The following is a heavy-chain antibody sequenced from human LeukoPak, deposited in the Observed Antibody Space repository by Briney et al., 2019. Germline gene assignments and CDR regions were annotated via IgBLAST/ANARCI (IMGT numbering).Heavy chain of an antibody. CDR1: GGTFSSYA. J-gene: IGHJ4*02. Sequence: SVKVSCKASGGTFSSYAISWVRQAPGQGLEWMGGIIPIFGTANYAQKFQGRVTITTDESTSTAYMELSGLRSEDTAVYYCARDVGSYDFWSGYWENWGQGTLVTVSS. D-gene: IGHD3-3*01. CDR2: IIPIFGTA. CDR3: ARDVGSYDFWSGYWEN. V-gene: IGHV1-69*05.